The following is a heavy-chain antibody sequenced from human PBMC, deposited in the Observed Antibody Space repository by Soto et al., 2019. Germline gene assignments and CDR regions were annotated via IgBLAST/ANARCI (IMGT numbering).Heavy chain of an antibody. V-gene: IGHV3-74*01. CDR2: INSDGSST. D-gene: IGHD6-19*01. CDR3: ARDKVTYSSGWYYRGSFANAFDI. CDR1: GFTFSSYW. J-gene: IGHJ3*02. Sequence: GGSLRLSCAASGFTFSSYWMHWVRQAPGKGLVWVSRINSDGSSTSYADSVKGRFTISRDNAKNTLYLQMNSLRAEDTAVYYCARDKVTYSSGWYYRGSFANAFDIWGQGTMVTVSS.